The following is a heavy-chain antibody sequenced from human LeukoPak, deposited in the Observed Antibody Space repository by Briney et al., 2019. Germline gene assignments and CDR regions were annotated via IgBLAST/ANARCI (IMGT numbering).Heavy chain of an antibody. CDR3: ARDTSRGFDP. D-gene: IGHD6-13*01. Sequence: GGSLRLSCAPSGFNFIKYWMTWVRQVPGKGLEWVANIKDDGSQKYYVDSVKGRFTFSRDNGKKSLYLQMNSLRGEDTAVYYCARDTSRGFDPSGQGTLVTVSP. CDR2: IKDDGSQK. CDR1: GFNFIKYW. J-gene: IGHJ5*02. V-gene: IGHV3-7*01.